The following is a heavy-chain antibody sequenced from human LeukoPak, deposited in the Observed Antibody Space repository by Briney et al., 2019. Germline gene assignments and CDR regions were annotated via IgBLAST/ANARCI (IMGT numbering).Heavy chain of an antibody. Sequence: GGSLRLSCAASGFTFSSYSMNWVRQAPGKGLEWVSSISGSSSYIYYADSVKGRFTISRDNARNSLYLRMSSLRAEDTALYYCARDLEAYCSGGSCQAFDYWGQGTLVTVSS. CDR1: GFTFSSYS. CDR2: ISGSSSYI. V-gene: IGHV3-21*01. D-gene: IGHD2-15*01. J-gene: IGHJ4*02. CDR3: ARDLEAYCSGGSCQAFDY.